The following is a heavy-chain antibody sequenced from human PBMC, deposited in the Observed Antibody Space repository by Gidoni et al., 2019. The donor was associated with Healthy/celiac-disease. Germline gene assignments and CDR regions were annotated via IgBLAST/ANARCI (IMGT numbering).Heavy chain of an antibody. J-gene: IGHJ3*02. V-gene: IGHV3-21*01. Sequence: EVQLVESGGGLVKPGGSLSLSCAASGFTFSSYSMNWVRQAPGKGLEWVSSISSSSSYIYYADSVKGRFTISRDNAKNSLYLQMNSLRAEDTAVYYCARVGAYGDYVGAFDIWGQGTMVTVSS. CDR1: GFTFSSYS. CDR3: ARVGAYGDYVGAFDI. D-gene: IGHD4-17*01. CDR2: ISSSSSYI.